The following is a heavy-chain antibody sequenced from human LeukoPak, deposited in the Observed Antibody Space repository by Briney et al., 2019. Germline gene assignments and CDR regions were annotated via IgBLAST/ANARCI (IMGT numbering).Heavy chain of an antibody. J-gene: IGHJ4*02. CDR2: IRYDGSNK. D-gene: IGHD3-10*01. Sequence: PGGSLRLSCAASGFTFSSYGMHWVRQAQGKGLEWVGFIRYDGSNKYYADSVKGRFTISRDNSKNTLYLQMNSLRAEDTAVYYCAKDRWGGSGSYSHFDYWGQGTLVTVSS. V-gene: IGHV3-30*02. CDR3: AKDRWGGSGSYSHFDY. CDR1: GFTFSSYG.